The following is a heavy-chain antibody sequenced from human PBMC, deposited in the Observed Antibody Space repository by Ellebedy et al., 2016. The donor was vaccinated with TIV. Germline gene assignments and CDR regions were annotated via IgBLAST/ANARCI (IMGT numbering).Heavy chain of an antibody. CDR3: TTADRVEGDGRGY. CDR1: GITFKNAW. CDR2: IRSSSEGGTT. Sequence: GASLKISCATSGITFKNAWMSWVRQAPGRGLEWVGRIRSSSEGGTTEDAAPVKGRFIISRDDSKATLYLQMNSLKTEETAIYYCTTADRVEGDGRGYWGQGTLVTVSS. J-gene: IGHJ4*02. D-gene: IGHD5-24*01. V-gene: IGHV3-15*01.